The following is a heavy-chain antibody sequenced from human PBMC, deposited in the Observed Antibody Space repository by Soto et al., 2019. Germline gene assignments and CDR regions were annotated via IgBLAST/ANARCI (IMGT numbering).Heavy chain of an antibody. D-gene: IGHD6-19*01. Sequence: ASVKVTCKASGYTFTGYYLHWVRQAPGQGLEWMGWINPNSGGTNYAQKFQGRVTMTRDTSISTAYMDLSRLRSDDTAVYYCARDEVGIAVAPWGQGTLVTVSS. V-gene: IGHV1-2*02. CDR3: ARDEVGIAVAP. CDR1: GYTFTGYY. CDR2: INPNSGGT. J-gene: IGHJ5*02.